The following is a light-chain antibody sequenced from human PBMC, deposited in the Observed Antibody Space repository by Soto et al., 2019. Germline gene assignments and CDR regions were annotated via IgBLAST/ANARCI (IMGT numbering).Light chain of an antibody. V-gene: IGLV2-14*03. Sequence: QLVLTQPASVSGSPGQSITISCTGTSSDVGGYNYVSWYQQHPGKAPKLMIYDVNNRPSGVSNRFSGSKSGNTASLTISGLQAEDEADYYCSSYTSSSAYVFGTGTKLTVL. CDR1: SSDVGGYNY. CDR3: SSYTSSSAYV. CDR2: DVN. J-gene: IGLJ1*01.